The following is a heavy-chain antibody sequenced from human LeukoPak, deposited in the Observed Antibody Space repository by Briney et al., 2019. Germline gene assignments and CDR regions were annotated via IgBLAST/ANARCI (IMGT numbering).Heavy chain of an antibody. J-gene: IGHJ5*02. CDR1: GYSVRSGYF. Sequence: PSETLSLTCAVSGYSVRSGYFWGWIRPPPGKGLEWIGNIYHSGSTYYNPSLKRRVTISGDTSKTQFSLRLSSVTAADTAVYYCASDNSAVVAANLDGWFDPWGQGTLVTVSS. CDR3: ASDNSAVVAANLDGWFDP. V-gene: IGHV4-38-2*01. D-gene: IGHD2-15*01. CDR2: IYHSGST.